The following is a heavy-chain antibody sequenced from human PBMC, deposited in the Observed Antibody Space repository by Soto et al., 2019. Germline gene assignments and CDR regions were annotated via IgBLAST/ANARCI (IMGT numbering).Heavy chain of an antibody. CDR3: SRAISRGVNNYY. V-gene: IGHV1-8*01. D-gene: IGHD3-3*01. CDR2: MNPNIGNT. Sequence: QVQLVQSGAEVKKPGASVKVSCKASGYTFTSYDINWVRQATGQGLDWMGWMNPNIGNTGYAPKFQGRVTMTWNTSIRTAYMELSSLGSEDTAVYFCSRAISRGVNNYYWGQGTLVTVSS. CDR1: GYTFTSYD. J-gene: IGHJ4*02.